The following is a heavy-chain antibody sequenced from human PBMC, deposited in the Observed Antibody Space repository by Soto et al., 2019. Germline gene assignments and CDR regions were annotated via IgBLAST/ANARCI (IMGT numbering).Heavy chain of an antibody. CDR3: AKDRGVVTAIRYYGMDV. D-gene: IGHD2-21*02. CDR1: GFTFSSYG. V-gene: IGHV3-30*18. CDR2: ISYDGSNK. J-gene: IGHJ6*02. Sequence: GGSLRLSCAASGFTFSSYGMHWVRQAPGKGLGWVAVISYDGSNKYYADSVKGRFTISRDNSKNTLYLQMNSLRDEDTAVYYCAKDRGVVTAIRYYGMDVWGQGTTVTVSS.